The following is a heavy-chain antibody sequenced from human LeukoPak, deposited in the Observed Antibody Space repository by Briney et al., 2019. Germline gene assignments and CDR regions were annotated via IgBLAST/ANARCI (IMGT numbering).Heavy chain of an antibody. D-gene: IGHD2-21*02. CDR2: ISSRNSFI. CDR1: GINFNDYT. Sequence: GGSLRLSCEGSGINFNDYTMNWVRQAPGKGLEWVSSISSRNSFIHYTDSVKGRFTISRDNAKNSLYLQMNSLRAEDTAVYYCARHIVVVTAPSAFDIWGQGTMVTVSS. CDR3: ARHIVVVTAPSAFDI. J-gene: IGHJ3*02. V-gene: IGHV3-21*01.